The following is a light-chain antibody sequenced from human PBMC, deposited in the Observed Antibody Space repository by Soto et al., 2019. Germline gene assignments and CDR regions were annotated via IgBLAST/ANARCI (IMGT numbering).Light chain of an antibody. CDR3: SSYAGSNNL. J-gene: IGLJ2*01. V-gene: IGLV2-8*01. CDR1: SSDVGGYNY. Sequence: QSVLTQPPSASGSPGQSVTISCTGTSSDVGGYNYVSWYQQHPGKAPKLMIYEVTKRPSGVPDRFSGSKSGNTASLTVSGLQAEDEADYYCSSYAGSNNLFGGGTKL. CDR2: EVT.